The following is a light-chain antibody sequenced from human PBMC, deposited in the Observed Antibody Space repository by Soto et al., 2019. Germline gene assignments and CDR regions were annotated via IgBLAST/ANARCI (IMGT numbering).Light chain of an antibody. J-gene: IGLJ2*01. Sequence: QSVLTQPPSASGTPGQRVTISCSGSSSNIGNNYVYWYQLVPGTAPKLLMYRNNQPPSGVPDRFSGSKSGTSASLAISGLRSEDEADYYCAAWDDSLSGRGVFGGGTKLTVL. CDR3: AAWDDSLSGRGV. CDR1: SSNIGNNY. V-gene: IGLV1-47*01. CDR2: RNN.